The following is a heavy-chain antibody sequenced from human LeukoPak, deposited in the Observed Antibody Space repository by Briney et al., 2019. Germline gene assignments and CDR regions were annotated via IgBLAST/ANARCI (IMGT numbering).Heavy chain of an antibody. CDR1: GFTFSSYA. Sequence: GGSLRLSCAASGFTFSSYAMHWVRQAPGKGLEWVAVISYDGSNKYYADSVKGRFTISRDNSKNTLYLQMNSLRAEDTAVYYCARVEAGLVAGDYYYYMDVWGKGTTVTVSS. D-gene: IGHD6-19*01. V-gene: IGHV3-30*04. J-gene: IGHJ6*03. CDR3: ARVEAGLVAGDYYYYMDV. CDR2: ISYDGSNK.